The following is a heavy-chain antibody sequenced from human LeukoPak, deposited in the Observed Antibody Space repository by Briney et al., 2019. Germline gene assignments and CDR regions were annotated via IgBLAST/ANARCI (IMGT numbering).Heavy chain of an antibody. D-gene: IGHD3-3*01. CDR3: ARALYDFWSGYYIANYMDV. Sequence: GGSLRLSCTASGFTFSNYWMHRVRQAPGKGLVWVSRINTDGSSTSYADSVKGRLTISRDNAKNTLFLQMNSLRAEDTAVYYCARALYDFWSGYYIANYMDVWGKGTPVTVSS. J-gene: IGHJ6*03. CDR1: GFTFSNYW. CDR2: INTDGSST. V-gene: IGHV3-74*01.